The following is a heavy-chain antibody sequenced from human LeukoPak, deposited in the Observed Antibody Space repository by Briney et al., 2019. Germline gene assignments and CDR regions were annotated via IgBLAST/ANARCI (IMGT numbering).Heavy chain of an antibody. CDR3: ARGGTWYYAFGY. V-gene: IGHV4-31*03. Sequence: PSQTLSLTCIVSGGSISSGGDFWSWFRQHPGKGLEWIGYIYYNGFTYYNPSLKSRVTISVDTSKNQFSLEVSSVTAADTAVYYCARGGTWYYAFGYWGQGTLVTVSS. CDR1: GGSISSGGDF. CDR2: IYYNGFT. D-gene: IGHD2-15*01. J-gene: IGHJ4*02.